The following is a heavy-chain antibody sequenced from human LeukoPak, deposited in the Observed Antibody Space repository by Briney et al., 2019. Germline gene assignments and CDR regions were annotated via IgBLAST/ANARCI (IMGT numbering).Heavy chain of an antibody. CDR2: INPNSGGT. D-gene: IGHD3-10*01. V-gene: IGHV1-2*02. CDR1: GYTFTGYY. CDR3: ARGNGRQLWTYYYGSGSSQYFDY. Sequence: GASVKVSCKASGYTFTGYYMHWVRQAPGQGLEWMGWINPNSGGTNYAQKFQGRVTITRNTSISTAYMELSSLRSEDTAVYYCARGNGRQLWTYYYGSGSSQYFDYWGQGTLVTVSS. J-gene: IGHJ4*02.